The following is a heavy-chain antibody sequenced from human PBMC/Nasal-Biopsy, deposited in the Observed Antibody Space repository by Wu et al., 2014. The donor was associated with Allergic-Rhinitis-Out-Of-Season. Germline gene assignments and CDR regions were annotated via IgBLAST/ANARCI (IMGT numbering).Heavy chain of an antibody. CDR1: GGSISSYY. CDR3: ARASGYSYGYCFDY. CDR2: IYYSGST. Sequence: TLSLTCTVSGGSISSYYWSWIRQPPGKGLEWIGYIYYSGSTNYNPSLKSRVTISVDTSKNQFSLKLSSVTAADTAVYYCARASGYSYGYCFDYWGQGTLVTVSS. J-gene: IGHJ4*02. V-gene: IGHV4-59*08. D-gene: IGHD5-18*01.